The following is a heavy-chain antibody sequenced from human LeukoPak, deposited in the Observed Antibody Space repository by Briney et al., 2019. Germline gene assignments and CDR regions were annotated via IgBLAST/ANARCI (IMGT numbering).Heavy chain of an antibody. CDR3: ARDVHGDYGSGWFDP. Sequence: SVKVSCKTSGGTFNNSAISWARQAPGQGLEWLGGIMPLFGTAGYAQKFQGRVTITKDESTRTVYLELTSLTSDDTAVYHCARDVHGDYGSGWFDPWGQGTLVSVSS. CDR1: GGTFNNSA. CDR2: IMPLFGTA. J-gene: IGHJ5*02. V-gene: IGHV1-69*05. D-gene: IGHD4-17*01.